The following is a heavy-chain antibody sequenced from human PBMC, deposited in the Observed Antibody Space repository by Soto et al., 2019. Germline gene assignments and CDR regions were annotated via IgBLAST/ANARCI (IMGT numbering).Heavy chain of an antibody. CDR1: GFTFSSYA. J-gene: IGHJ4*02. Sequence: QVQLVESGGGVVQPGRSLRLSCAASGFTFSSYAMHWVRQAPGKGLEWVAVISYDGSNKYYADSVKGRFTISRNNSKNAMYLQMNSVSAEDTAVYYCAREVIIWWELIGDKDYWGKGTLVTVSS. D-gene: IGHD1-26*01. CDR2: ISYDGSNK. CDR3: AREVIIWWELIGDKDY. V-gene: IGHV3-30-3*01.